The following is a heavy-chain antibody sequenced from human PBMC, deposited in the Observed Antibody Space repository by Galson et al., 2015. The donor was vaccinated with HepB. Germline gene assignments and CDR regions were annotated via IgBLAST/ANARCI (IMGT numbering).Heavy chain of an antibody. CDR1: GFSLSSTGVG. J-gene: IGHJ3*02. CDR3: AHVMITFGGVIGPDAFDI. D-gene: IGHD3-16*02. V-gene: IGHV2-5*02. Sequence: PALVKPTQTLTLTCTFSGFSLSSTGVGVGWIRQPPGKALEWLAVIYWDDDDRYSPSLKSRLKINKDTSKNQVVLTMTNMDPVDTATYYCAHVMITFGGVIGPDAFDIWGQGTMATVAS. CDR2: IYWDDDD.